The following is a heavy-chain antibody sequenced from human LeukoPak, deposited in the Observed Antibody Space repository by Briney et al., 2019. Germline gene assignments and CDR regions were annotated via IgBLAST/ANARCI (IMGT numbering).Heavy chain of an antibody. CDR2: ISDGGDIT. J-gene: IGHJ4*02. Sequence: GGSLRLSCAASGFIFSSYAMSWVRQAPGKGLEWVSSISDGGDITYYANSVKGRFTVSRDNSKNTLYLQMSSLRDDDTAVYYCAKGRRQGIDFVDFWGQGTLVTVSA. V-gene: IGHV3-23*01. CDR3: AKGRRQGIDFVDF. CDR1: GFIFSSYA. D-gene: IGHD3-3*01.